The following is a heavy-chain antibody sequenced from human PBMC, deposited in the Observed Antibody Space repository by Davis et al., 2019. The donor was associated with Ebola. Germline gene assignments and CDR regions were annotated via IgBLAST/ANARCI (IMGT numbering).Heavy chain of an antibody. CDR3: ARVYFDWLFVY. Sequence: GESLKISCAASGFTFSSYWMHWVRQAPGKGLVWVSRINSDGSSTSYADSVKDRFTISRDNAKNTLYLQMNSLRAEDTAVYYCARVYFDWLFVYWGQGTLVTVSS. J-gene: IGHJ4*02. D-gene: IGHD3-9*01. CDR2: INSDGSST. CDR1: GFTFSSYW. V-gene: IGHV3-74*01.